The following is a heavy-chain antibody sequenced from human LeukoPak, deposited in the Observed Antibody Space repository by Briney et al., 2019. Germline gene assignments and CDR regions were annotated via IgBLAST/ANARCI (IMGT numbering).Heavy chain of an antibody. Sequence: PGRSLRLSCAASGFTFSSYGMHWVRQAPGKGLEWVAVISYDGSNKYYADSVKGRFTISRDNSKNTLYLQMNSLRAEDTAVYYCAKGEYYYDSSGYYYEYFQHWGQGTLVTVSS. V-gene: IGHV3-30*18. CDR3: AKGEYYYDSSGYYYEYFQH. J-gene: IGHJ1*01. D-gene: IGHD3-22*01. CDR2: ISYDGSNK. CDR1: GFTFSSYG.